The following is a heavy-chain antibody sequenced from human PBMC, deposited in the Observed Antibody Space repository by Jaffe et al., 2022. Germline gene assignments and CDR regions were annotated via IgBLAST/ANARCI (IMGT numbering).Heavy chain of an antibody. CDR2: IRYDGSNK. CDR1: GFTFSSYG. CDR3: ASLEGDWNFPNDAFDI. Sequence: QVQLVESGGGVVQPGGSLRLSCAASGFTFSSYGMHWVRQAPGKGLEWVAFIRYDGSNKYYADSVKGRFTISRDNSKNTLYLQMNSLRAEDTAVYYCASLEGDWNFPNDAFDIWGQGTMVTVSS. J-gene: IGHJ3*02. V-gene: IGHV3-30*02. D-gene: IGHD1-7*01.